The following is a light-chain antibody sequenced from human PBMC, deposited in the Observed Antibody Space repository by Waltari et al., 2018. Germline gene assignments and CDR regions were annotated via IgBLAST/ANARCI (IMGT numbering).Light chain of an antibody. CDR2: EDS. CDR1: SSDVGSYNL. Sequence: QSALTQPASVSGSPGQSITISCTGTSSDVGSYNLVSWYQQHPGKAPKLMIYEDSKRHSGVSDRFSGSKFGNTASLTSSGLQAEDEANYYCCSYAGSSIWVFGGGTELTVL. J-gene: IGLJ3*02. CDR3: CSYAGSSIWV. V-gene: IGLV2-23*01.